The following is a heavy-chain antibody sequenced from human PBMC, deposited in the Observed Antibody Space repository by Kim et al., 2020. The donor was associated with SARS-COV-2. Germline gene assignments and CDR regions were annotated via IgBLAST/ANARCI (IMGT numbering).Heavy chain of an antibody. CDR3: ARIERSYDFWSGFSMDV. J-gene: IGHJ6*02. CDR1: GGSVSSDSHY. D-gene: IGHD3-3*01. Sequence: SETLSLTCTVSGGSVSSDSHYWSWIRQPPGKGLEWIAYIYYNGITNYNPSLKSRVTMSIDMSKNHFSLKLTSVTAADTAVYYCARIERSYDFWSGFSMDVWGQGPTVTVSS. CDR2: IYYNGIT. V-gene: IGHV4-61*03.